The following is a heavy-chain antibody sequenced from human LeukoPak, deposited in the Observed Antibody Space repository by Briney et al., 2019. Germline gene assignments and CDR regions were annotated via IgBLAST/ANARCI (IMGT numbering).Heavy chain of an antibody. Sequence: PSETLSLICTVSGGSISSGSYYWSWIRQPAGKGLEWIGRIYTSGSTNYNPSLKSRVTISVDTSKNQFSLKLSSVTAADTAVYYCARATYIAVAGYFDYWGQGTLVTVSS. J-gene: IGHJ4*02. D-gene: IGHD6-19*01. CDR2: IYTSGST. V-gene: IGHV4-61*02. CDR1: GGSISSGSYY. CDR3: ARATYIAVAGYFDY.